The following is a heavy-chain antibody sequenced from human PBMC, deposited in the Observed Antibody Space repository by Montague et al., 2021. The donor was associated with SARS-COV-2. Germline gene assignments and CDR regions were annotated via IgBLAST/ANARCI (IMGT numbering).Heavy chain of an antibody. J-gene: IGHJ2*01. Sequence: SETLSLTCTVSGGSISTYSWSWIRQPPGKGLEWIGYVYYSGSINYNPSLKSRVTLSIDTSKNQFSLKLSSVTAADTAVYFCARGTRYYYVSTYYFDLWGRGTLVTVSS. V-gene: IGHV4-59*13. CDR2: VYYSGSI. D-gene: IGHD3-10*02. CDR3: ARGTRYYYVSTYYFDL. CDR1: GGSISTYS.